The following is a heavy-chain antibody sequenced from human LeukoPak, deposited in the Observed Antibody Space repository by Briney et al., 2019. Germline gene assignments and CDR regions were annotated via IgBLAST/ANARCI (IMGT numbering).Heavy chain of an antibody. D-gene: IGHD6-13*01. J-gene: IGHJ3*02. V-gene: IGHV3-48*01. Sequence: GGSLRLSCAASGFTFSGYPIHWVRQAPGKGLEWVSYISSSSSTIYYADSVKGRFTISRDNAKNSLYLQMNSLRAEDTAVYYCASTSSSWYFRAFDIWGQGTMVTVSS. CDR2: ISSSSSTI. CDR3: ASTSSSWYFRAFDI. CDR1: GFTFSGYP.